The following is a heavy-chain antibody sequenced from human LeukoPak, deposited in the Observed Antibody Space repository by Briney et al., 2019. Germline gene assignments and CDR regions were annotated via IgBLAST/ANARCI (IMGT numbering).Heavy chain of an antibody. Sequence: SETLSLTCTVSGGSISSSSYYWGWIRQPPGKGLEWIGSIYYSGSTYYNPSLKSRVTISVDTSKNQFSLKLSSVTAADTAVYYCARVVGGSGQPPDYWGQGTLVTVSS. V-gene: IGHV4-39*07. CDR2: IYYSGST. D-gene: IGHD3-10*01. CDR1: GGSISSSSYY. J-gene: IGHJ4*02. CDR3: ARVVGGSGQPPDY.